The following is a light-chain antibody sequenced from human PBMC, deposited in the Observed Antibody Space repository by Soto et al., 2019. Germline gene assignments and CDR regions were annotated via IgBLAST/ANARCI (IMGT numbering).Light chain of an antibody. CDR1: SSDVGAYNL. CDR2: DVT. V-gene: IGLV2-14*03. Sequence: QSALTQPASVSGSPGQSITISCTGTSSDVGAYNLVSWYQQHPGKAPKLMISDVTNRPSGVSSRFSGSKSGTSASLAISGLQSEDEGDYYCSAWDNSLNGYVFGPGTKLTVL. CDR3: SAWDNSLNGYV. J-gene: IGLJ1*01.